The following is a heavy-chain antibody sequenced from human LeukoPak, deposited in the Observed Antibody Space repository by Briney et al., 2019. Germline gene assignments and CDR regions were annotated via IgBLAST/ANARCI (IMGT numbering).Heavy chain of an antibody. D-gene: IGHD3-10*01. J-gene: IGHJ4*02. V-gene: IGHV4-30-2*01. Sequence: ASETLSLTCAVSGGSISSGGYSWSWIRQPPGKGLEWIGYIYHSGSTYYNPSLKSRVTISVDRSKNQFSLKLSSVTAADTAVYYCARAVLYYGSGKILDHWGQGTLVTVSS. CDR1: GGSISSGGYS. CDR3: ARAVLYYGSGKILDH. CDR2: IYHSGST.